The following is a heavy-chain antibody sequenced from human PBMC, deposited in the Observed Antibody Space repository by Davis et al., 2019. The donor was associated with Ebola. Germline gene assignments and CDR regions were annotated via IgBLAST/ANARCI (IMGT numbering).Heavy chain of an antibody. D-gene: IGHD6-13*01. CDR1: GGTFSSYT. CDR3: AVGWQQLSRY. Sequence: AASVKVSCKASGGTFSSYTISWVRQAPGQGLEWMGRIIPILGIANYAQKIQGRVTMTRNTSISTAYMELSSLRSEDTAVYYCAVGWQQLSRYWGQGTLVTVSS. V-gene: IGHV1-69*02. CDR2: IIPILGIA. J-gene: IGHJ4*02.